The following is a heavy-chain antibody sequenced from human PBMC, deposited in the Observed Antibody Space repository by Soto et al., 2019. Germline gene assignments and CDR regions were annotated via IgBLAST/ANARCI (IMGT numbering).Heavy chain of an antibody. D-gene: IGHD2-8*01. V-gene: IGHV1-3*01. CDR3: AREKKNGRNGFDP. CDR2: INAGNGNT. CDR1: GYTFTSYA. Sequence: QVQLVQSGAEVKKPGASVKVSCKASGYTFTSYAMHWVRQAPGQRLEWMGWINAGNGNTKYSQKFQGRVTITREETASTAYMELSSLRSEDTAVYYCAREKKNGRNGFDPWGQGTLVTVSS. J-gene: IGHJ5*02.